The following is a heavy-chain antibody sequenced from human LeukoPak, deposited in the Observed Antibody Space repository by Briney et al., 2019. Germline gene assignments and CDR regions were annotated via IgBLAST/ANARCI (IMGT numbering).Heavy chain of an antibody. J-gene: IGHJ4*02. CDR3: ARTRTGFNVVDY. CDR2: IYDGGYA. V-gene: IGHV3-53*01. D-gene: IGHD3/OR15-3a*01. CDR1: GFTVSNNF. Sequence: GSLRLSCAASGFTVSNNFMSWVRQAPGKGLEWVSVIYDGGYARYAASVKGRFIISRDSSKNTLYLQMNSLRAEDTAVYYCARTRTGFNVVDYWGQGTLVTVPS.